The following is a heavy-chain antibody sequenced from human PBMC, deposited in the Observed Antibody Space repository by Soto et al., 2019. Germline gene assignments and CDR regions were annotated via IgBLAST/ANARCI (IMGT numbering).Heavy chain of an antibody. J-gene: IGHJ4*02. V-gene: IGHV3-48*02. CDR1: GFTFSSYS. CDR2: ISSSSSTI. CDR3: ARDSYYDSSGYYFSFDY. D-gene: IGHD3-22*01. Sequence: PGGSLRLSCAASGFTFSSYSMNWVRQAPGKGLEWVSYISSSSSTIYYADSVKGRFTISRDNAKNSLYLQMNSLRDEDTAVYYCARDSYYDSSGYYFSFDYWGQGTLVTVS.